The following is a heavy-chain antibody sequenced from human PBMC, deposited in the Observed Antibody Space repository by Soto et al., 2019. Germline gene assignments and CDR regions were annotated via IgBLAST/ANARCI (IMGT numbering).Heavy chain of an antibody. Sequence: EVQLGEIGGGLIQPGGSLRLSCAASGLIVSPNYMNWVRKAPGKGLEWVSVLYSGGSTHYAGSVKGRFIISRDNSKNTLYLQMNSLRAEDTAVYYCARDRPGDEGDAFDIWGHGTLVTVSS. V-gene: IGHV3-53*02. CDR2: LYSGGST. CDR3: ARDRPGDEGDAFDI. D-gene: IGHD3-10*01. J-gene: IGHJ3*02. CDR1: GLIVSPNY.